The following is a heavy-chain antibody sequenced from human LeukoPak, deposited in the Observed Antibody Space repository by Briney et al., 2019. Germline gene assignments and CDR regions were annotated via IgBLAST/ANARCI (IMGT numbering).Heavy chain of an antibody. D-gene: IGHD2-2*02. V-gene: IGHV4-34*01. J-gene: IGHJ6*03. CDR3: ARGPHCSSTSCYRYYYYMDV. CDR2: INHSGST. CDR1: GGSFSGYY. Sequence: SETLSLTCAVYGGSFSGYYWSWIRQPPGKGLEWIGEINHSGSTNYNPSLKSRVTISVDTSKNQFPLKLSSVTAADTAVYYCARGPHCSSTSCYRYYYYMDVWGKGTTVTVSS.